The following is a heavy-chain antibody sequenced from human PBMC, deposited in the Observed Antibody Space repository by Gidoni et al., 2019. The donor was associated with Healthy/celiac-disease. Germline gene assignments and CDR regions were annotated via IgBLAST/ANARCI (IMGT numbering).Heavy chain of an antibody. CDR2: INWNGGST. D-gene: IGHD2-2*01. J-gene: IGHJ3*02. CDR1: GFTFAVSA. CDR3: ARDPLYCSSTSCHAFDI. Sequence: EVQLVESGGGVVRPGGSLSLPVAASGFTFAVSAMSWVRQAPRKGLEWVSGINWNGGSTGYADSVKGRFTSSRDNAKNSLYLQMNSLRAEDTALYHCARDPLYCSSTSCHAFDIWGQGTMVTVSS. V-gene: IGHV3-20*02.